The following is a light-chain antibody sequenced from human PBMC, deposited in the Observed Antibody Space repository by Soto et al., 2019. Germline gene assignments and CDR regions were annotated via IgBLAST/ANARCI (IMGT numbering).Light chain of an antibody. Sequence: DVIVTQNQIPLPVTLGQPASISCRSSQGLEHSDGNTYLNWFQQRPGQPPRRLIYKVSNRDSGVPDRFSGSGSGSDFTLKISRVEAGDVAVYYCMQGTHWPLTFGGGTKV. J-gene: IGKJ4*01. CDR1: QGLEHSDGNTY. V-gene: IGKV2-30*02. CDR3: MQGTHWPLT. CDR2: KVS.